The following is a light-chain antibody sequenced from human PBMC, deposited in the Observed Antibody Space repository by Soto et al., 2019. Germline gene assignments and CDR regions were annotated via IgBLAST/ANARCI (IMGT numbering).Light chain of an antibody. J-gene: IGLJ1*01. Sequence: QSVLTQPPSVSGAPGQRVTISCTGSSANIGAGYDVHWYQQLPGTAPKLLIHGHSNRPSGVPDRFSGSKSGTSAALAITGLQAEDEADYYCQSYDSSLSGFYVFGTGTKLTVL. CDR2: GHS. CDR3: QSYDSSLSGFYV. V-gene: IGLV1-40*01. CDR1: SANIGAGYD.